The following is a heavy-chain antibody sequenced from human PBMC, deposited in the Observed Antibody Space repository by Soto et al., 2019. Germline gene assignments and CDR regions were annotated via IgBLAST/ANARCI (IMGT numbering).Heavy chain of an antibody. D-gene: IGHD3-22*01. CDR3: SRGRNGSDRSGPWGAFVI. CDR2: IIPIFGTA. CDR1: GGTFSSYA. V-gene: IGHV1-69*06. Sequence: SVRVSCQASGGTFSSYAISWVRQAPGQGLEWMGGIIPIFGTANYAQKFQGRDTITADKSTSTAYMEMSSLRSEDTAVYYCSRGRNGSDRSGPWGAFVIGGQETMV. J-gene: IGHJ3*02.